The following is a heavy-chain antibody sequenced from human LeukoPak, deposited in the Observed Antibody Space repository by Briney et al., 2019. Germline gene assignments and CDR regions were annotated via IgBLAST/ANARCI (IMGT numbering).Heavy chain of an antibody. V-gene: IGHV4-4*09. CDR3: ARFHSGPSGWYVLWYFDL. CDR1: GGSVTSLY. Sequence: SETLSLTCTVSGGSVTSLYWSWIRQPPGKGLEWIGYIYNSENTKYNSSLESRVTMSVDTSKNQLFLKLSSVTAADTAVYYCARFHSGPSGWYVLWYFDLWGRGTLVTVSS. D-gene: IGHD6-19*01. J-gene: IGHJ2*01. CDR2: IYNSENT.